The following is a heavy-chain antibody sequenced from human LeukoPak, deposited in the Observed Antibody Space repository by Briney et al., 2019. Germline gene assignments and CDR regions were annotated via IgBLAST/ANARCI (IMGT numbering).Heavy chain of an antibody. CDR2: IFPADSDT. J-gene: IGHJ4*02. D-gene: IGHD1-26*01. V-gene: IGHV5-51*01. CDR3: ARPPGVGATSFDY. CDR1: GYSFTNYW. Sequence: GESLKISCKGSGYSFTNYWIAWVRRMTGKGLEWMGIIFPADSDTRYSPSFQGQVTISVDKSISTAYLQWSSLKASDTAMYYCARPPGVGATSFDYWGQGTLVTVSS.